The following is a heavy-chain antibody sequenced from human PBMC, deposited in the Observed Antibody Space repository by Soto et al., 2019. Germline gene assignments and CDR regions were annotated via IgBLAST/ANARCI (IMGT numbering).Heavy chain of an antibody. D-gene: IGHD6-6*01. CDR1: GFSFSVYT. CDR2: ISSSSSYI. Sequence: GGSLRLSCAASGFSFSVYTMNWVRQAPGKGLEWVSSISSSSSYIYYADSLKGRFTISRDNAKNSVYLQMNGLRAEDTAVYYCARGIAARTPPDNWGQGTLVTVSS. J-gene: IGHJ4*02. CDR3: ARGIAARTPPDN. V-gene: IGHV3-21*01.